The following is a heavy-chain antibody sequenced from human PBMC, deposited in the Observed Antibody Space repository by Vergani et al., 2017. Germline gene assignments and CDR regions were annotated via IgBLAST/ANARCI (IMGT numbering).Heavy chain of an antibody. J-gene: IGHJ4*02. D-gene: IGHD3-10*01. V-gene: IGHV4-34*01. Sequence: QVQLQQWGAGLLKPSETLSLTCAVYGGSFSGYYWSWIRQPPGKGLEWIGEINHSGSTNYNPSLKSRVTISVDTSKNQFSLKLSSVTAADTAVYYCARVFDYYGSVPYYFDYWGQGTLVTVSS. CDR3: ARVFDYYGSVPYYFDY. CDR1: GGSFSGYY. CDR2: INHSGST.